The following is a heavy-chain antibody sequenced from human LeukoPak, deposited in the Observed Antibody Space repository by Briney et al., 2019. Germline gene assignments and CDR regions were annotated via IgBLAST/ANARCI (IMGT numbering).Heavy chain of an antibody. CDR2: ISGSGGST. J-gene: IGHJ4*02. Sequence: GGSLRLSCAASGFTFSSYAMSWVRQAPGKGLEWVSAISGSGGSTYYADSVKGRFTISRDNSKNTLYLQMNSLRAEDTAVYYCAKDRYYYGSGSYSESWGQGTLVTVSS. CDR1: GFTFSSYA. CDR3: AKDRYYYGSGSYSES. V-gene: IGHV3-23*01. D-gene: IGHD3-10*01.